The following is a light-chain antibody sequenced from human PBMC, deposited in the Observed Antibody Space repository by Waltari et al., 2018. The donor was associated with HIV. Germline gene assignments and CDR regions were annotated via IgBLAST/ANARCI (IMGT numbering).Light chain of an antibody. CDR2: DVS. CDR1: SRDGGGYNY. CDR3: CSYAGSYTFVV. Sequence: QSALTQPRSVSRSPGQSVTISCTGTSRDGGGYNYVSWYQQHPGKAPKLMIYDVSKRPSGVPDRFSGSKSGNTASLTISGLQAEDEADYYCCSYAGSYTFVVFGGGTKLTVL. V-gene: IGLV2-11*01. J-gene: IGLJ2*01.